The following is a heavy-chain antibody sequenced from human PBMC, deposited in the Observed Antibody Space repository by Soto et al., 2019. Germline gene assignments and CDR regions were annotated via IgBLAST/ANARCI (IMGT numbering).Heavy chain of an antibody. V-gene: IGHV1-24*01. CDR1: GYTLTELS. CDR2: FDPEDGET. CDR3: AIDRDTTFLRFAFDI. J-gene: IGHJ3*02. D-gene: IGHD5-18*01. Sequence: GASVKVSCKVSGYTLTELSMHWVRQAPGKGLEWMGGFDPEDGETIYAQKFQGRVTMTEDTSTDTAYMELSSLRSEDTAVYYCAIDRDTTFLRFAFDIWGQGTMVTVSS.